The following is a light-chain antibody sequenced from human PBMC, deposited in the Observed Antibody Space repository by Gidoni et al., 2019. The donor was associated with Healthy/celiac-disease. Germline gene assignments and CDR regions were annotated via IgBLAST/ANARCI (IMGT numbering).Light chain of an antibody. J-gene: IGKJ4*01. CDR3: RQYYSTPLT. CDR1: QGISNS. CDR2: AAS. Sequence: QMTQSPSSLSASVRDRVTITCRASQGISNSLAWYQQKPGKAPKLLLYAASRLESGVPSRFSGSGAGTNYTLTISSRQPEDFATYYCRQYYSTPLTFGGGTKVEIK. V-gene: IGKV1-NL1*01.